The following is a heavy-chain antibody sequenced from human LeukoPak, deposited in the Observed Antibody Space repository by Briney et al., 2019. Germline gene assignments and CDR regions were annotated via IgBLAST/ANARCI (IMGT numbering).Heavy chain of an antibody. Sequence: SETLSLTCTVSGGSISSSRYYGGWIRQPPGKGLEWIGSNSGSTYYNPSLKNRVTISVDTSKDQVSLKLSSVTAADTAVYYCARNIAVAGRGDYMDVWGKGTTVAISS. D-gene: IGHD6-19*01. V-gene: IGHV4-39*01. CDR2: NSGST. CDR1: GGSISSSRYY. CDR3: ARNIAVAGRGDYMDV. J-gene: IGHJ6*03.